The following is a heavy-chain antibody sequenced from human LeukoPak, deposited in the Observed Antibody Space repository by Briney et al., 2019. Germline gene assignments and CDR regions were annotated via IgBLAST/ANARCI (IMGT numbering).Heavy chain of an antibody. CDR3: ARRLKGPYRNPFDY. J-gene: IGHJ4*02. CDR1: GYSFTTYA. Sequence: ASVKVSCKASGYSFTTYATHWVRQAPGQRLEWMGWINPDKGDTKYSQNFQGRLTVTRDTSASTTYMELSSLVSEDTAVYYCARRLKGPYRNPFDYWGQGTLVTVSS. CDR2: INPDKGDT. V-gene: IGHV1-3*01. D-gene: IGHD2-21*01.